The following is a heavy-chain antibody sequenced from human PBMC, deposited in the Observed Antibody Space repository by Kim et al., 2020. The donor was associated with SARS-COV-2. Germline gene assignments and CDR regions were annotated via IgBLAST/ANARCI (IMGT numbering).Heavy chain of an antibody. CDR3: ARHWSVRGLYDAFDI. V-gene: IGHV5-51*01. CDR2: IYPGDSDT. J-gene: IGHJ3*02. Sequence: GESLKISCKGSGYSFTSYWIGWVRQMPGKGLEWMGIIYPGDSDTRYSPSFQGQVTISADKSISTAYLQWSSLKASDTAMYYCARHWSVRGLYDAFDIWGQGTMVPVSS. CDR1: GYSFTSYW. D-gene: IGHD3-10*01.